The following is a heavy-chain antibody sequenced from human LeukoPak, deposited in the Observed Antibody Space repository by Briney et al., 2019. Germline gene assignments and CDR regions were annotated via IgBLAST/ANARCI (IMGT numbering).Heavy chain of an antibody. D-gene: IGHD1-26*01. CDR2: MNPNSGNT. J-gene: IGHJ3*02. Sequence: GASVKLSCKASGYTFTSYDINWGRQATGQGLERMGWMNPNSGNTGYAQKFQGRVTMTRNTSISTAYMELSSLRSEDTAVYYCARGQGGSYSDDAFDIWGQGTMVTVSS. V-gene: IGHV1-8*01. CDR3: ARGQGGSYSDDAFDI. CDR1: GYTFTSYD.